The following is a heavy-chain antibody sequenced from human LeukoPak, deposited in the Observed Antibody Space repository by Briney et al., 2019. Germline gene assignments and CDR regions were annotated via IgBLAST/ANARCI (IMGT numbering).Heavy chain of an antibody. V-gene: IGHV4-59*11. CDR3: ARESSSRHGNWFDP. CDR2: NYYSGST. J-gene: IGHJ5*02. Sequence: SETLSLTCTVSGGSISSHYWSWIRQPPGKGLEWIGYNYYSGSTNYNPSLKSRVTISVDTSKNQFSLKLSSVTAADTAVYYCARESSSRHGNWFDPWGQGTLVTVSS. CDR1: GGSISSHY. D-gene: IGHD6-13*01.